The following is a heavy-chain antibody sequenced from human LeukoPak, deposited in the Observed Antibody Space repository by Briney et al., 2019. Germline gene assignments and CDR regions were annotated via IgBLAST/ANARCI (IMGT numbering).Heavy chain of an antibody. CDR3: ARLVFSYRGSGSTYYNKDY. CDR1: GGSFSGYY. V-gene: IGHV4-34*01. Sequence: SETLSLTCAVYGGSFSGYYWSWIRQPPGKGLEWIGEINHSGSTNYNPSPKSRVTISVDTSKNQFSLKLSSVTAADTAVYYCARLVFSYRGSGSTYYNKDYWGQGTLVTVSS. D-gene: IGHD3-10*01. CDR2: INHSGST. J-gene: IGHJ4*02.